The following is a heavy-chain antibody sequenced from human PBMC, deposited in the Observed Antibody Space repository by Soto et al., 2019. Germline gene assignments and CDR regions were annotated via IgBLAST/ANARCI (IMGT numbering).Heavy chain of an antibody. CDR2: ISYDGTNK. CDR1: GFTFSTYA. J-gene: IGHJ6*02. CDR3: AKDGGGYNYGYVMLDKYYYGMDV. V-gene: IGHV3-30-3*01. D-gene: IGHD5-18*01. Sequence: QVQLVESGGGVVQPGRSLRLSCAASGFTFSTYAMHWVRQAPGKGLEWVAAISYDGTNKYYADSVRGRFTISRDNSKNTLFLQMNSLRAEDTAVYYCAKDGGGYNYGYVMLDKYYYGMDVWGQGTTVTVS.